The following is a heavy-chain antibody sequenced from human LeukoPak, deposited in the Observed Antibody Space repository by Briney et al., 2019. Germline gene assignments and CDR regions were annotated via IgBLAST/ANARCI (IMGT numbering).Heavy chain of an antibody. V-gene: IGHV1-24*01. Sequence: ASVKVSCKVSGYTLTELSMHWVRQAPGKGLEWMGGFDTEDGETIYAQKFQGRVTMTEDTSTDTAYMELSSLRSEDTAVYYCATVSLLREYYYGMDVWGKGTTVTVSS. CDR3: ATVSLLREYYYGMDV. CDR1: GYTLTELS. CDR2: FDTEDGET. J-gene: IGHJ6*04. D-gene: IGHD2-15*01.